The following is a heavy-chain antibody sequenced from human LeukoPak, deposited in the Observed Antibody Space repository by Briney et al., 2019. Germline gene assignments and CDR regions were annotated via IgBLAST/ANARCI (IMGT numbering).Heavy chain of an antibody. CDR1: GYTFTGYY. D-gene: IGHD2-2*01. CDR3: AREGDCSSTSCPVGNWFDP. J-gene: IGHJ5*02. V-gene: IGHV1-2*02. Sequence: EASVKVSCKASGYTFTGYYMHWVRQAPGQVLEWMGWINPNSGGTNYAQKFQGRVTMTRDTSISTAYMELSRLRSDDTAVYYCAREGDCSSTSCPVGNWFDPWGQGTLVTVSS. CDR2: INPNSGGT.